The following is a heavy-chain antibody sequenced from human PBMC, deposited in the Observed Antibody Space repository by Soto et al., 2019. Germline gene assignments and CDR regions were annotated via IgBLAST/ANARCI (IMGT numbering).Heavy chain of an antibody. CDR3: AREPTTYYYDSRGRGYFDY. V-gene: IGHV1-69*12. Sequence: QVQLVQSGAEVKKPGSSVKVSCKASGGTFSSYAISWVRQAPGQGLEWMGGIIPIFGTANYAQKFQGRVTITADESTSTAYMELSSLRSEDTAVYYWAREPTTYYYDSRGRGYFDYWGQGTLVTVSS. CDR1: GGTFSSYA. CDR2: IIPIFGTA. D-gene: IGHD3-22*01. J-gene: IGHJ4*02.